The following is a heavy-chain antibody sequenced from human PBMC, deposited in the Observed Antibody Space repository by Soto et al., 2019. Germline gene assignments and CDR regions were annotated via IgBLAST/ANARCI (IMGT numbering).Heavy chain of an antibody. J-gene: IGHJ6*02. D-gene: IGHD6-6*01. CDR1: GGSISSYY. CDR2: IYTSGST. CDR3: ARVRIAARTGAYGMDV. Sequence: QVQLQESGPGLVKPSETLSLTCTVSGGSISSYYWSWIRQPAGKGLEWIGRIYTSGSTNYNPSLQSRVTMSVDTSKNQFSLKLSSVTAADTAVYYCARVRIAARTGAYGMDVWGQGTTVTVSS. V-gene: IGHV4-4*07.